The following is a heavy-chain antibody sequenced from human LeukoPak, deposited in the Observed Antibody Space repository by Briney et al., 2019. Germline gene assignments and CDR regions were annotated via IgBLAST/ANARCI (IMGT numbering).Heavy chain of an antibody. Sequence: PGRSLTLSCAASGFTFDDYSMHWVRQPPGNGLEWVSVISWNSGSIGYEDSVKGRFTISRDKAKIYLYLQMNGVRAEDTALYYCAKDKAPGSGSVRSAFDYWGRGTLVTVSS. CDR2: ISWNSGSI. V-gene: IGHV3-9*01. CDR3: AKDKAPGSGSVRSAFDY. J-gene: IGHJ4*02. D-gene: IGHD3-10*01. CDR1: GFTFDDYS.